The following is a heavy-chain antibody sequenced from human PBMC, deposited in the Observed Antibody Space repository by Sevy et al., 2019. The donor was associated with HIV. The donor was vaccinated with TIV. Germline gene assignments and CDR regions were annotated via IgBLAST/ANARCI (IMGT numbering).Heavy chain of an antibody. CDR3: ARDCNSASCLWGLDV. J-gene: IGHJ6*02. Sequence: GESLKISCAASGFTFSNYWMTWVRQAPGKGLEWVANIKRGGSEKYYVDSVKGRFTISRDNAKNSLYLQMNSLRAEDTALYYCARDCNSASCLWGLDVWGQGTTVTVSS. V-gene: IGHV3-7*03. D-gene: IGHD2-2*01. CDR1: GFTFSNYW. CDR2: IKRGGSEK.